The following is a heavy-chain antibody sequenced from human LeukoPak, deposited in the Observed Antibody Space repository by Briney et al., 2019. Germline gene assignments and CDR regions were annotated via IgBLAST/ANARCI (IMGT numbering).Heavy chain of an antibody. CDR2: IYYSGST. J-gene: IGHJ4*02. CDR1: GGSISSYY. D-gene: IGHD3-10*01. CDR3: AAMVRGVTPVDY. Sequence: PSETLSLTCTVSGGSISSYYWSWIRQPPGKGLEWIGYIYYSGSTNYNPSLKSRVTISVDTSKNQFSLKLSSVTAADTAVYYCAAMVRGVTPVDYWGQGTLVTVSS. V-gene: IGHV4-59*01.